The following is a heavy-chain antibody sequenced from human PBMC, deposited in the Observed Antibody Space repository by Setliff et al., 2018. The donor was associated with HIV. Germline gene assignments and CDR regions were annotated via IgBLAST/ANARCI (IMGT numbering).Heavy chain of an antibody. J-gene: IGHJ4*02. CDR2: VYYSGTS. Sequence: SETLSLTCTVSGGSMIHRDYYWGWIRQPPGKGLEWIGSVYYSGTSFYNPSLKSRVTISIDTSKSQFSLTLNSVTAADTAMYNCARVLAAAVGSIDYWGQGSLVTVSS. D-gene: IGHD6-13*01. CDR3: ARVLAAAVGSIDY. CDR1: GGSMIHRDYY. V-gene: IGHV4-39*07.